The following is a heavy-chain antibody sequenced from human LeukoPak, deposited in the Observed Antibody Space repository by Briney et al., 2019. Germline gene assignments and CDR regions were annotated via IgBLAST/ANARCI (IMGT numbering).Heavy chain of an antibody. J-gene: IGHJ4*02. Sequence: XXXVRQAPGKGLVWVSHINSDGSCTSYADSVNGRFTISKDNAKNTVYLQMNSLRAEDTAVYYCVSFYETYWGRGTLVTVSS. CDR3: VSFYETY. CDR2: INSDGSCT. D-gene: IGHD2/OR15-2a*01. V-gene: IGHV3-74*01.